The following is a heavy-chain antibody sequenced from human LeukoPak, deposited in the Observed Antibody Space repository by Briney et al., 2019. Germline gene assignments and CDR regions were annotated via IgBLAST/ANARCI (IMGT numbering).Heavy chain of an antibody. CDR3: ARLSCNSGGCYDDY. J-gene: IGHJ4*02. CDR2: IYYSGST. CDR1: GGSIISYW. V-gene: IGHV4-59*12. D-gene: IGHD2-15*01. Sequence: PSETLSLTCTVSGGSIISYWWSWIRQPPGKGLEWIGYIYYSGSTNYNPSLKSRVTISVDTSRNQLSLQLNSVTAADTAVYYCARLSCNSGGCYDDYWGQGTLVTVSS.